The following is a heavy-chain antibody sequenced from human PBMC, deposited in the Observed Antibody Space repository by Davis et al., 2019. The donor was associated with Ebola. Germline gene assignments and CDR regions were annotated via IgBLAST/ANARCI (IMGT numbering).Heavy chain of an antibody. J-gene: IGHJ4*02. V-gene: IGHV1-8*03. CDR2: MNPNSSNT. CDR3: ARGMVRGVPSFDY. Sequence: ASVKVSCKASGYTFTSYDINWVRQATGQGLEWMGWMNPNSSNTGYAQEFQGRVTITRDTSISTAYMELSSLRSEDTAVYYCARGMVRGVPSFDYWGQGTLVTVSS. CDR1: GYTFTSYD. D-gene: IGHD3-10*01.